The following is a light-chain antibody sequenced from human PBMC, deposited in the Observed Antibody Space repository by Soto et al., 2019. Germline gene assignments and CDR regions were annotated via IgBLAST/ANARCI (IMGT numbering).Light chain of an antibody. CDR1: SSDVGGYNY. V-gene: IGLV2-14*01. CDR2: DVS. J-gene: IGLJ1*01. Sequence: QSVLTQPASVSGSPGQSITISCTGTSSDVGGYNYVSWYQQHPGKAPKLMIHDVSDRASGVSNRFSGSKSGNTASLTISGLQGEDEADYYCGSYTSSSTPFVFGTGTKLTVL. CDR3: GSYTSSSTPFV.